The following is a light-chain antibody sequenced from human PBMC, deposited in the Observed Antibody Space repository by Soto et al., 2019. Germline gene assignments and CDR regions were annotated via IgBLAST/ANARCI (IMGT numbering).Light chain of an antibody. CDR3: QQYGSSPVT. CDR1: QSVSSN. J-gene: IGKJ5*01. CDR2: GAS. Sequence: EIVMTQSPATLSVSPGERVTLSCRASQSVSSNLAWYQQKVGQAPRLLIYGASTRATGIPDRFSGSGSGTDFTLTISRLEPEDFAVYYCQQYGSSPVTFGQGTRLEI. V-gene: IGKV3-20*01.